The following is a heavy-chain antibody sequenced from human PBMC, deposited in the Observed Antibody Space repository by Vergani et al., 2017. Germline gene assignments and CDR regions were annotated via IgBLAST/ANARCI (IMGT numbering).Heavy chain of an antibody. V-gene: IGHV4-4*02. Sequence: QVQLQESGPGLVKPSGTLSLTCAVSGGSISSSNWWSWVRQPPGKGLEWIGEIYHSGSTNYNPSLKSRVTISVDKSKNQFSLKLSSVTAADTAVYYCARGGRETDYDYVWGSSTDGMDVWGQGTTVTVSS. D-gene: IGHD3-16*01. J-gene: IGHJ6*02. CDR3: ARGGRETDYDYVWGSSTDGMDV. CDR2: IYHSGST. CDR1: GGSISSSNW.